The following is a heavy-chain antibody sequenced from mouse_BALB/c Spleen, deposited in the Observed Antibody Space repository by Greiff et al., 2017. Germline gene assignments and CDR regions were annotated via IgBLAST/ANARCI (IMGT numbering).Heavy chain of an antibody. V-gene: IGHV5-6-5*01. CDR3: AREGGWFDY. Sequence: EVQLVESGGGLVKPGGSLKLSCAASGFTFSSYAMSWVRQTPEKRLEWVASISSGGSTYYPDSVKGRFTISRDNARNILYLQMSSLRSEDTAMYYCAREGGWFDYWGQGTTLTVSS. CDR1: GFTFSSYA. J-gene: IGHJ2*01. CDR2: ISSGGST.